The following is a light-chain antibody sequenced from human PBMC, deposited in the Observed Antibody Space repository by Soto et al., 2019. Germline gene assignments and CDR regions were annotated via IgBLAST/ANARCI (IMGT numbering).Light chain of an antibody. CDR2: NNN. J-gene: IGLJ2*01. CDR1: SSNIGSTT. CDR3: ASYDDSLTGVV. Sequence: QSVLTQPPSASGTPGQRVTIACSGSSSNIGSTTVKWYQQLPGTAPKLLIYNNNQRPSGVPDRFSGSKSGTSASLAISGLQSEDEADYYCASYDDSLTGVVFGGGTKLTVL. V-gene: IGLV1-44*01.